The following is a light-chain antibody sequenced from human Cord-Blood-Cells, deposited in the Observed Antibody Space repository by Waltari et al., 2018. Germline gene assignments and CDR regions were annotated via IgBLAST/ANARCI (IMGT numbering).Light chain of an antibody. Sequence: DIQMTQSPSSLSASVGDRVTITCRASQSISSYLNWHQQKPGKAPKLLIYAASSLQSGVPSRFSGSGSGTDFTLTISSLQPEDFATYYSQQSYSTPLTFGGGTKVEIK. V-gene: IGKV1-39*01. CDR3: QQSYSTPLT. CDR1: QSISSY. CDR2: AAS. J-gene: IGKJ4*01.